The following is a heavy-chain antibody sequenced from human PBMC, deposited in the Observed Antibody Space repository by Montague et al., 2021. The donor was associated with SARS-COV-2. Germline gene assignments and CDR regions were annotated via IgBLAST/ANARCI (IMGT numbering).Heavy chain of an antibody. CDR3: ARASYDSSGYYVWFDP. CDR2: IGTAGDT. V-gene: IGHV3-13*04. Sequence: SLRLSCAASGFTFSSYDMHWVSQATGKGLEWVSAIGTAGDTYYPGSVKGRFTISRENAKNSLYLQMNSLRAGDTAVYYCARASYDSSGYYVWFDPWGQGTLVTVPS. D-gene: IGHD3-22*01. J-gene: IGHJ5*02. CDR1: GFTFSSYD.